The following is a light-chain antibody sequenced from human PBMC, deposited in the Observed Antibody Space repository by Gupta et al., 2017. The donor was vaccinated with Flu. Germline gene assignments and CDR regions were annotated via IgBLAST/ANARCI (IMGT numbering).Light chain of an antibody. CDR1: QNIDNY. J-gene: IGKJ4*01. Sequence: ATLSLSPGERATLYCRDSQNIDNYLAWYEQKPCKAPGLLIYDGADRGTGITARFSGSGCGTEVTITISSREQEDFAVDYCQQRANWPPLTFGGGTRVEI. CDR3: QQRANWPPLT. CDR2: DGA. V-gene: IGKV3-11*01.